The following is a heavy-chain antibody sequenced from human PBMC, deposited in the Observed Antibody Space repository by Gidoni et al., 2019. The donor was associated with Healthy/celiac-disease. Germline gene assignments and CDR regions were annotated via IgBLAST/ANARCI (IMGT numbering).Heavy chain of an antibody. CDR2: SRSKAYGGTT. V-gene: IGHV3-49*05. D-gene: IGHD1-7*01. CDR1: GFTFGDYA. Sequence: EVQLVESGGGLVKPGRSLRLSCTASGFTFGDYAMSWFRQAPGKGLEWVGFSRSKAYGGTTEYAASVKGRFTISRDDSKSIAYLQMNSLKTEDTAVYYCTRSWGYNWNYVNWFDPWGQGTLVTVSS. CDR3: TRSWGYNWNYVNWFDP. J-gene: IGHJ5*02.